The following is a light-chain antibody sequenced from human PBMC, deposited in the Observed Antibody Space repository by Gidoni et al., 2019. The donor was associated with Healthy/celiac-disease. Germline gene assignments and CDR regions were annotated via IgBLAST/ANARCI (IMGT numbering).Light chain of an antibody. CDR2: AAS. CDR1: QSISSY. Sequence: DIQMTPSPSSLSASVGDRVPIPCRARQSISSYLNWYQQKPGKAPKLLIYAASSLQSGVPSRFSGSGSGTDFTLTISSLQPEDFATYYCQQSYSTPLTFGGGTKVEIK. CDR3: QQSYSTPLT. J-gene: IGKJ4*01. V-gene: IGKV1-39*01.